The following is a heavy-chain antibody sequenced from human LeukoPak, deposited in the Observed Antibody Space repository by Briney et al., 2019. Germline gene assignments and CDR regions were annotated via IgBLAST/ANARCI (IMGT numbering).Heavy chain of an antibody. V-gene: IGHV3-30-3*01. CDR3: ARPYSSGWRDAFDI. J-gene: IGHJ3*02. Sequence: GGSLRLSCAVSRFTFSSSAMSWVRQAPGKAREWVAVIPYDGSNKYYADSVKGRFTISRDNSKNTLYLQMNSLRAEDTAVYYCARPYSSGWRDAFDIWGQGTMVTVSS. D-gene: IGHD6-19*01. CDR1: RFTFSSSA. CDR2: IPYDGSNK.